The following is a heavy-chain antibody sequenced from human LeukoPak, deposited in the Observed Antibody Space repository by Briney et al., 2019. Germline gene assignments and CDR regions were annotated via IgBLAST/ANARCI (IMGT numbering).Heavy chain of an antibody. CDR1: GGSISSYY. CDR3: ARHQVCSSTSCWHNWFDP. CDR2: IYTSGST. V-gene: IGHV4-4*07. J-gene: IGHJ5*02. Sequence: SETLSLTCTVSGGSISSYYWSWLRQPAGKGLEWIGRIYTSGSTNYNPSLKSRVTMSVDTSKNQFSLKLSSVTAADRAVYSCARHQVCSSTSCWHNWFDPWGQGTLVTVSS. D-gene: IGHD2-2*01.